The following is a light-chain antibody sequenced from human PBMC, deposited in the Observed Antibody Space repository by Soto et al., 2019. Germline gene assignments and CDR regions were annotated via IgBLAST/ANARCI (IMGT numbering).Light chain of an antibody. J-gene: IGKJ4*01. CDR2: KVS. CDR3: MQGTHWPVT. CDR1: QILVYSDGNTY. Sequence: DVVMTQSPLSLPVTLGQPASISCRSSQILVYSDGNTYLNWFQQRPGQSPRRLIYKVSNRDSGVPDRFSGSGSGTDFTLKISRVEAEDVGVYYCMQGTHWPVTIGGGTKVEIK. V-gene: IGKV2-30*01.